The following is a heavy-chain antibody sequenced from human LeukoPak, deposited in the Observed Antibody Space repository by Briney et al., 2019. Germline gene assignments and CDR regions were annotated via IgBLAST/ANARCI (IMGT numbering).Heavy chain of an antibody. CDR1: GFTFSSYA. CDR3: AKDTYSPGDLGYYYYYGMDV. J-gene: IGHJ6*02. V-gene: IGHV3-23*01. Sequence: PGGSLRLSCAASGFTFSSYAMSWVRQAPGKGLEWVSAISGSGGSTYYADSVKGRFTIPRDNSKNTLYLQMNSLRAEDTAVYYCAKDTYSPGDLGYYYYYGMDVWGQGTTVTVSS. D-gene: IGHD3-16*01. CDR2: ISGSGGST.